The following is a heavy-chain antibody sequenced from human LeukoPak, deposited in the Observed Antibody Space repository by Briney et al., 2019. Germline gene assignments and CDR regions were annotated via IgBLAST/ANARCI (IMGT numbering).Heavy chain of an antibody. CDR3: ARDSGAAGTF. CDR1: GFTFSSYG. Sequence: GGSLRLSCAASGFTFSSYGMHWVRQAPGKGLEWVAVISYDGSNKYYADSVKGRFTISRDNSKNTLYLQMNSLRAEDTAVYYCARDSGAAGTFWGQGTLVTVSS. CDR2: ISYDGSNK. V-gene: IGHV3-30*03. J-gene: IGHJ4*02. D-gene: IGHD6-13*01.